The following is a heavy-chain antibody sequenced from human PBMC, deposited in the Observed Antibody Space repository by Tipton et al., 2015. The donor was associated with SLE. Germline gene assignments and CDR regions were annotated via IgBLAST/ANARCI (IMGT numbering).Heavy chain of an antibody. D-gene: IGHD1-1*01. CDR3: AKGNPYRKLDD. J-gene: IGHJ4*02. V-gene: IGHV3-23*03. CDR1: GFTFSNYA. Sequence: SLRLSSAASGFTFSNYAMSWVRQAPGKGLEWVSVIYSGGSSKYYADSVKDRFTISRDDSKNELSLQMNSLRAEDTAAYYCAKGNPYRKLDDLGQGTLATVSS. CDR2: IYSGGSSK.